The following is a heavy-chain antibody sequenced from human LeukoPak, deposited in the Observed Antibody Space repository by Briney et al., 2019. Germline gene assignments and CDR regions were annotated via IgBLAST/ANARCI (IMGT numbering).Heavy chain of an antibody. CDR1: VYTFTGYY. V-gene: IGHV1-2*02. CDR3: ARGPRIVVVPAAMWVFDY. D-gene: IGHD2-2*01. Sequence: ASVKVSCKASVYTFTGYYMHWVRQAPGQGLEWMGWINPNSGGTNYAQKFQGRVTMTRDTSISTAYMELSRLRSDDTAVYYCARGPRIVVVPAAMWVFDYWGQGTLVTVSS. J-gene: IGHJ4*02. CDR2: INPNSGGT.